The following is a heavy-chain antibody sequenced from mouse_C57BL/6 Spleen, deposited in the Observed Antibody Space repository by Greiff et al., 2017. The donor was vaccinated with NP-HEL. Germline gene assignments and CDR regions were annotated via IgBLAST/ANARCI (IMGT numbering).Heavy chain of an antibody. CDR3: AREEGITTVNYYAMDY. D-gene: IGHD1-1*01. Sequence: QVQLKESGPELVKPGASVKLSCKASGYTFTSYDINWVKQRPGQGLEWIGWIYPRDGSTKYNEKFKGKATLTVDTSSSTAYMELHSLTSEDSAVYFCAREEGITTVNYYAMDYWGQGTSVTVSS. CDR2: IYPRDGST. CDR1: GYTFTSYD. J-gene: IGHJ4*01. V-gene: IGHV1-85*01.